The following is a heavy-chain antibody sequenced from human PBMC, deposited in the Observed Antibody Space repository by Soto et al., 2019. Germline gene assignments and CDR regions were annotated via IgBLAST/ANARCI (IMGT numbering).Heavy chain of an antibody. D-gene: IGHD2-15*01. CDR1: GFTFSSYS. Sequence: EVQLVESGGGLVQPGGSLRLSCAASGFTFSSYSMNWVRQAPGKGLEWVSYISSSTSTIYYADSVKGRFTISRDNAKNPLYLQMNSLRAEDTAVYYCATDKGRSPLDYWGQGTLVTVSS. J-gene: IGHJ4*02. CDR2: ISSSTSTI. V-gene: IGHV3-48*01. CDR3: ATDKGRSPLDY.